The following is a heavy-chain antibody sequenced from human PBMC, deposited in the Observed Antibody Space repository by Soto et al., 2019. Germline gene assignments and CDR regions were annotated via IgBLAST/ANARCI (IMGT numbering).Heavy chain of an antibody. J-gene: IGHJ6*02. CDR1: GLTFSSYA. Sequence: PGGSLRLSCAASGLTFSSYAMSWVRQAPGKGLEWVSGISGSGGNTYYAESVEGRLTISRDNSKNTLYLQMNSLRAEDTAVYYCAKDLEGRLGIAAASMDVWGQGTTVTVSS. CDR2: ISGSGGNT. D-gene: IGHD6-13*01. V-gene: IGHV3-23*01. CDR3: AKDLEGRLGIAAASMDV.